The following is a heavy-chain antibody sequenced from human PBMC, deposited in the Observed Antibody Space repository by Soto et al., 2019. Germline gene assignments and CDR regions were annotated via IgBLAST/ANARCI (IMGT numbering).Heavy chain of an antibody. V-gene: IGHV4-31*03. D-gene: IGHD1-1*01. CDR1: GGSISSGGYY. J-gene: IGHJ4*02. CDR3: ATRYNWNVGSGNYFDY. CDR2: IYYSGST. Sequence: QVQLQESGPGLVKPSQTLSLTCTVSGGSISSGGYYWSWIRQHPGKGLEWIGSIYYSGSTYYNPSFKSRVTISVDTSKNQFSLKLSSVTAADTAVYYCATRYNWNVGSGNYFDYWGQGTLVTVSS.